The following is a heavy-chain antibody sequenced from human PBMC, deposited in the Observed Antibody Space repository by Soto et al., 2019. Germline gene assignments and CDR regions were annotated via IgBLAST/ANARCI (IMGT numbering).Heavy chain of an antibody. D-gene: IGHD2-21*02. CDR1: GFTLSSYA. J-gene: IGHJ4*02. V-gene: IGHV3-23*01. CDR3: AKDQTDVTLFDY. Sequence: GGSLRLSCAASGFTLSSYAMSWVRQAPGKGLEWVSAISGSGGSTYYADSVKGRFTISRDNSKNTLYLQMNSLRAEDTAVYYCAKDQTDVTLFDYWGQGXLVTVPS. CDR2: ISGSGGST.